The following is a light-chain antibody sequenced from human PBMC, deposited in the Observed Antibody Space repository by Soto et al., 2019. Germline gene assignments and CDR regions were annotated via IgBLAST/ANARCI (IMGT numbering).Light chain of an antibody. V-gene: IGLV2-8*01. CDR1: SSDVGGYTY. CDR3: SSYAGSNNFV. CDR2: EVN. Sequence: QSALTQPPSASGSPGQSVTISCTGTSSDVGGYTYVSWYQQHPGKAPKLVIFEVNKRPSGVPDRFSGSKPGNTASLTVSGLRTEDEADYYCSSYAGSNNFVFGTGTKVTVL. J-gene: IGLJ1*01.